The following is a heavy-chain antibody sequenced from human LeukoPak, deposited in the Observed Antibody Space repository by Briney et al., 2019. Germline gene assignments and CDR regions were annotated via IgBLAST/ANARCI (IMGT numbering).Heavy chain of an antibody. Sequence: PSETLSLTRTVSGGSISSHYWSWIRQPPGKGLEWIGYIYDSGTTKYNPSLKSRVTISVDTSKNQLSLGLTSVTAADTGVYYCARRGLNIMRGIGVWGQGTTVTVSS. D-gene: IGHD3/OR15-3a*01. V-gene: IGHV4-59*08. CDR3: ARRGLNIMRGIGV. J-gene: IGHJ6*02. CDR2: IYDSGTT. CDR1: GGSISSHY.